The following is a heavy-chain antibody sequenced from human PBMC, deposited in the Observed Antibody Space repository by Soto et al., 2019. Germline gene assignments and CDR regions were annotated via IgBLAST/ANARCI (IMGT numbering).Heavy chain of an antibody. CDR1: GGSISGGVGGLYY. D-gene: IGHD4-17*01. J-gene: IGHJ2*01. CDR3: AREVIPLTTDWYFDL. V-gene: IGHV4-30-4*01. Sequence: QLQLRESGPGLVKPSETLSLTCTVSGGSISGGVGGLYYWSWIRQPPGKGLAWIGYIYDSGSTDSNPSRKSRLTISVHTSKNQFSLRLSSVTAADTAVYYCAREVIPLTTDWYFDLWGRGTLVTVSS. CDR2: IYDSGST.